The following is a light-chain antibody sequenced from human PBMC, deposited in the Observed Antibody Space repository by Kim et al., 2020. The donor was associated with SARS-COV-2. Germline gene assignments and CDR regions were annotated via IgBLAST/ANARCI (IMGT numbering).Light chain of an antibody. CDR3: QKYNSAPWT. Sequence: ASVGDRVTITCRARQDIANSLAWYQQKPGKVPQVLIYAASTLQSGVPSRFSGSGSGTEFTLTIGGLQTEDVATYYCQKYNSAPWTFGPGTKVEIK. CDR1: QDIANS. V-gene: IGKV1-27*01. CDR2: AAS. J-gene: IGKJ1*01.